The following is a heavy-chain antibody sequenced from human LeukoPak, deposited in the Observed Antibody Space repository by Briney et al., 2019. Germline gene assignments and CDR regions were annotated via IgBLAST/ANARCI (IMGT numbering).Heavy chain of an antibody. J-gene: IGHJ3*02. D-gene: IGHD6-13*01. CDR2: IKQDGSEK. CDR1: GFTFSNYW. V-gene: IGHV3-7*01. CDR3: ARDQGQQQLVWNAFDI. Sequence: GGSLRLSCAASGFTFSNYWMDWVRQVPGKGLEWVADIKQDGSEKYYVDSVKGRFTISRDNAKNSLYLQMNSLRAEDTAVYYCARDQGQQQLVWNAFDIWGQGTMVTVSS.